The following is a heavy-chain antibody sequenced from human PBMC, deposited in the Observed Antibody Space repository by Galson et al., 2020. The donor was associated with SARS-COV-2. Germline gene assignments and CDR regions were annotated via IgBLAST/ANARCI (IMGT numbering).Heavy chain of an antibody. Sequence: GESLKISCAASGFTFSSYAMHWVRQAPGKGLEWVAVISYDGSNKYYADSVKGRFTISRDNSKNTLYLQMNSLRAEDTAVYYCARRVGSYYGMDVWGQGTTVTVSS. D-gene: IGHD1-26*01. CDR2: ISYDGSNK. CDR1: GFTFSSYA. J-gene: IGHJ6*02. V-gene: IGHV3-30-3*01. CDR3: ARRVGSYYGMDV.